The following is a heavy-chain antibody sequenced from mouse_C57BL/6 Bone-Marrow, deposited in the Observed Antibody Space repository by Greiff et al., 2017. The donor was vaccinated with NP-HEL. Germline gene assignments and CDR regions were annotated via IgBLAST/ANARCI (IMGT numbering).Heavy chain of an antibody. J-gene: IGHJ1*03. V-gene: IGHV14-4*01. CDR3: TTYGNYGYFDV. Sequence: EVQRVESGAELVRPGASVKLSCTASGFNIKDDYMHWVKQRPEQGLEWIGWIDPENGDTEYASKFQGKATITADTSSNTAYLQLSSLTSEDTAVYYCTTYGNYGYFDVWGTGTTVTVSS. D-gene: IGHD2-1*01. CDR1: GFNIKDDY. CDR2: IDPENGDT.